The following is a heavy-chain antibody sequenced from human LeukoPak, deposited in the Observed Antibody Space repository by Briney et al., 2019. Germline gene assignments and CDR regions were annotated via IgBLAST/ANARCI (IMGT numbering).Heavy chain of an antibody. D-gene: IGHD5-18*01. CDR2: ISSSGSTI. V-gene: IGHV3-11*01. Sequence: GGSLRLSCAASGFTFSDYYMSWIRQAPGKGLEWVSYISSSGSTIYYADSVKGRFTISRDNAKNSLYLQMNSLRAEDTAVYYCAKAGYSYDNYFDYWGQGTLVTVSS. CDR3: AKAGYSYDNYFDY. J-gene: IGHJ4*02. CDR1: GFTFSDYY.